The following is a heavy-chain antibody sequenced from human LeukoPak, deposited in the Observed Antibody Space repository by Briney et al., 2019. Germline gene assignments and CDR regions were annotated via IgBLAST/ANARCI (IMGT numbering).Heavy chain of an antibody. J-gene: IGHJ4*02. D-gene: IGHD2-15*01. CDR1: GVTFSSYW. Sequence: GGSLRLSCAASGVTFSSYWMHWVRQAPGKGLGWVSRINTDGSSTSYADSVKGRFTSSRDNAKNTLYLQMNSLRAEDTAVYYCARVNMGTSGTSCCGQRTLVTVSA. CDR3: ARVNMGTSGTSC. V-gene: IGHV3-74*01. CDR2: INTDGSST.